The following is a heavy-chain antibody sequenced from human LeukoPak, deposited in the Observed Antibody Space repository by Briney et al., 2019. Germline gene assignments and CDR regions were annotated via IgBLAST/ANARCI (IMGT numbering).Heavy chain of an antibody. Sequence: GGSLRLSCAASGFTFSTYTMNWVRQAPGKGLEWVSYISSSSSTIYYADSVKGRFTISRDNAKNSLYLQMNSLRAEDTAVYYCAREGGYYYDSSGYVEYFQHWGQGTLVTVSS. V-gene: IGHV3-48*01. CDR3: AREGGYYYDSSGYVEYFQH. CDR2: ISSSSSTI. CDR1: GFTFSTYT. D-gene: IGHD3-22*01. J-gene: IGHJ1*01.